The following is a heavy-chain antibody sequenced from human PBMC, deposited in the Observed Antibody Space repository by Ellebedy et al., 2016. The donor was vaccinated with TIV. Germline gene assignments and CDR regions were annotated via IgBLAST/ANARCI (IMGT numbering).Heavy chain of an antibody. CDR3: AKDRGSGTSRYYSSMDV. Sequence: PGGSLRLSCTASGFTFHGSAMHWVRQAPGKGLEWVAFVSPDGRFNFYGDAVRGRFSISIDNSKNTLYLQMNSLRGDDTAVFYCAKDRGSGTSRYYSSMDVWGQGTSVSVSS. CDR2: VSPDGRFN. J-gene: IGHJ6*03. D-gene: IGHD1-26*01. V-gene: IGHV3-30*18. CDR1: GFTFHGSA.